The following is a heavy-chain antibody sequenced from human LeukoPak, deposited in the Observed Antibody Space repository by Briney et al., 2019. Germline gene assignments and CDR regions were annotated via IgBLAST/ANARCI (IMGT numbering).Heavy chain of an antibody. D-gene: IGHD6-13*01. CDR1: GFTVSDNY. CDR2: MYSGGDT. J-gene: IGHJ5*02. Sequence: TGGSLRLSCAASGFTVSDNYMSWVRQAPGKGLECVSVMYSGGDTYYANSVKGRFTFSRDISKNTLYLQMNGLRTEDTAMYYCARDAPQVPAAGVLASWGQGTLVTVSS. CDR3: ARDAPQVPAAGVLAS. V-gene: IGHV3-53*01.